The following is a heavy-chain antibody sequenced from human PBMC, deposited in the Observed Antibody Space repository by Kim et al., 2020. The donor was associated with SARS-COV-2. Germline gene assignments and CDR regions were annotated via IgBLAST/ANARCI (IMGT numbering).Heavy chain of an antibody. CDR1: GYTFTSYY. D-gene: IGHD2-15*01. J-gene: IGHJ6*02. Sequence: ASVKVSCKASGYTFTSYYMHWVRQAPGQGLEWMGIINPSGGSTRYAQKFQGRVTMTRDTSTSTVYMELSSLRSEDTAVYYCASDLVGCSGGSCYFRMDVWGQGTTVTVYS. CDR2: INPSGGST. V-gene: IGHV1-46*01. CDR3: ASDLVGCSGGSCYFRMDV.